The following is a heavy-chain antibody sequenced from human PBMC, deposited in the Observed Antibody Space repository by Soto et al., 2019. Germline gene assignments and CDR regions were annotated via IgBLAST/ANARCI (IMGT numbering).Heavy chain of an antibody. CDR1: GFTFSRYD. CDR3: VRGRWYKLEYAEKNFDL. D-gene: IGHD2-8*01. V-gene: IGHV3-13*01. J-gene: IGHJ4*02. CDR2: TGTTGDT. Sequence: GGSLRLSCAASGFTFSRYDMHWVRHATGKGLEWVSGTGTTGDTYYATSVKGRFTVSRDDAKNSFYLQMNSLRVEDTAVYYCVRGRWYKLEYAEKNFDLWGQGTLVTVSS.